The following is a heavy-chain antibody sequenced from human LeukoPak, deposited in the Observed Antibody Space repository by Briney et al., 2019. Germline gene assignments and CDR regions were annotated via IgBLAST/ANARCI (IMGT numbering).Heavy chain of an antibody. Sequence: GGSLRLSCAASTFTFSSYSMNWVRQAPGKGLEWVSSISSSSDYIYYADSVKGRFTIFRDNAKNSLYLQMNSLRVEDSAVYYCARDSGSSWREGLNYWGQGTLVTVSS. J-gene: IGHJ4*02. CDR3: ARDSGSSWREGLNY. D-gene: IGHD6-13*01. CDR1: TFTFSSYS. CDR2: ISSSSDYI. V-gene: IGHV3-21*01.